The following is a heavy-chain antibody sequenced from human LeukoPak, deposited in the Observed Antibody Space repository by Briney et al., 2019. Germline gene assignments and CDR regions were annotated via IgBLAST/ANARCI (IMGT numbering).Heavy chain of an antibody. Sequence: PGGSLRLSCAGSGFTFSQYWMTWVRQAPGKGLEWVANINQHGSEENYVDSVKGRLTISRDNAKNSVYLEMNNVEAEDTAVYYCARGRGWLDPWGQGTLVTVSS. CDR1: GFTFSQYW. CDR2: INQHGSEE. CDR3: ARGRGWLDP. J-gene: IGHJ5*02. D-gene: IGHD3-10*01. V-gene: IGHV3-7*04.